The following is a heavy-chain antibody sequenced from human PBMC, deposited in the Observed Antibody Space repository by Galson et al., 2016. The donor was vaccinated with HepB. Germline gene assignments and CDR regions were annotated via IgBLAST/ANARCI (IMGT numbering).Heavy chain of an antibody. CDR1: GFTFSNYG. CDR3: VRDPTGGYGMDV. Sequence: SLRLSCAASGFTFSNYGMHWVRQAPGKGLEWVALMSHDGNSQYYGDPVRGRFTVSRDISKNTLYLQMNSLSAEDTAVYYCVRDPTGGYGMDVWGQGTTVTVSS. D-gene: IGHD3-16*01. V-gene: IGHV3-30*03. CDR2: MSHDGNSQ. J-gene: IGHJ6*02.